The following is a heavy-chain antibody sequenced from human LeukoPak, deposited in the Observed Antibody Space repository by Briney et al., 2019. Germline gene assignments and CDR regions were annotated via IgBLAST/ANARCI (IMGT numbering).Heavy chain of an antibody. Sequence: ASVKVSCKASGYTFTGYYMHWVRQAPGQGLEWMGWINPNSGGTNYAQKFQGRVTMTRDTSISTAYMELSRLRSDDTAVYYCARAPRYYDASGSYPLGHWGQGTLVTVSS. CDR1: GYTFTGYY. D-gene: IGHD3-22*01. CDR3: ARAPRYYDASGSYPLGH. V-gene: IGHV1-2*02. J-gene: IGHJ4*02. CDR2: INPNSGGT.